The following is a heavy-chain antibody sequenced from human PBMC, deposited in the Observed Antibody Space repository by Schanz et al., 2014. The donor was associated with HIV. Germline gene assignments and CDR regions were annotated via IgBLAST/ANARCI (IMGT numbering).Heavy chain of an antibody. CDR2: ISGGSGST. D-gene: IGHD3-16*01. CDR1: GITFSNFA. V-gene: IGHV3-23*04. CDR3: ARDQGGLRPTAFDY. Sequence: EVQLVESGGGLVQPGRSLRLSCAASGITFSNFAMHWVRQAPGKGLEWVSSISGGSGSTFYADSVKGRFTISRVNSKNTLYLQMNSLRVEDTAVYYCARDQGGLRPTAFDYWGRGTPVTVSS. J-gene: IGHJ2*01.